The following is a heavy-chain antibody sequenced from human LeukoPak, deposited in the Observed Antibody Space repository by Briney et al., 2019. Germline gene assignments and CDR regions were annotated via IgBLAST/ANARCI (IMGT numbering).Heavy chain of an antibody. CDR1: GFTFSRDW. V-gene: IGHV3-74*03. CDR3: TSGIGTYDY. CDR2: ISKDGGST. J-gene: IGHJ4*02. Sequence: PGGSLRLSCAASGFTFSRDWMHWVRQDAGKGLVWVAGISKDGGSTEYADFVKGRCTISRDNAKNTLYLQMNSLTVDDTAVNYCTSGIGTYDYWGLGAQVTVSS. D-gene: IGHD1-14*01.